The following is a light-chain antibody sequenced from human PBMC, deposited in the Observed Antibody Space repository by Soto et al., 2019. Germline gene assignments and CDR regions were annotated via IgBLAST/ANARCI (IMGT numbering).Light chain of an antibody. J-gene: IGLJ2*01. CDR3: SSYTSSGTYVV. CDR2: DVT. V-gene: IGLV2-14*03. Sequence: QSALTQPASVSGSPGQSITISCTGTSSDVGGYHYVSWYQQHPGKAPKLMIYDVTNRPSGVSSRFSGSKSGNTASLTISGLQAEDEADYYCSSYTSSGTYVVFGGGTQLTVL. CDR1: SSDVGGYHY.